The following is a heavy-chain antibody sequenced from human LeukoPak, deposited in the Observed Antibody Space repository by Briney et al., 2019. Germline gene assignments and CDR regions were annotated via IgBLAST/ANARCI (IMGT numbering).Heavy chain of an antibody. D-gene: IGHD3-10*01. V-gene: IGHV3-23*01. J-gene: IGHJ6*02. CDR3: AKVRYSDYGSGRPAFMDV. CDR2: LSNTGIAT. CDR1: GFTFSSYT. Sequence: GGSLRLSCAASGFTFSSYTMSWVRQAPGKGLKGVSTLSNTGIATYYADSVKGRFTISRDNYENTLFLQMNYLRAEDTATYYCAKVRYSDYGSGRPAFMDVWGQGTTVAVSS.